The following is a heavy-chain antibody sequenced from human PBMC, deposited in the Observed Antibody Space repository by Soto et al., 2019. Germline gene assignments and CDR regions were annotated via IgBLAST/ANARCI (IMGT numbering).Heavy chain of an antibody. CDR2: ISGSGGST. CDR1: GFTFSSYA. J-gene: IGHJ4*02. V-gene: IGHV3-23*01. Sequence: PGGSLRLSCAASGFTFSSYAMSWVRQAPGKGLEWVSAISGSGGSTYYADSVKGRFTISRDNSKNTLYLQMNSLRAEDTAVYYCSYGSGSYYIREGGNYFDYWGQGTLVTVSS. CDR3: SYGSGSYYIREGGNYFDY. D-gene: IGHD3-10*01.